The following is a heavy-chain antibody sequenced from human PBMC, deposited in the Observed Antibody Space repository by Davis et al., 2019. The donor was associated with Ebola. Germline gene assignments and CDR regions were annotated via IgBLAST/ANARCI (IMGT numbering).Heavy chain of an antibody. Sequence: ASVKVSCKASGYRFTGYFMHWVRQAPGQGLEWMGWINPNSGGTKYAQKFQGRVTMTRDTSISTAYMDLSRLTFDDTAVYYCAKLEPNMAALDYWGQGTLVTVSS. D-gene: IGHD1-1*01. CDR2: INPNSGGT. CDR3: AKLEPNMAALDY. CDR1: GYRFTGYF. V-gene: IGHV1-2*02. J-gene: IGHJ4*02.